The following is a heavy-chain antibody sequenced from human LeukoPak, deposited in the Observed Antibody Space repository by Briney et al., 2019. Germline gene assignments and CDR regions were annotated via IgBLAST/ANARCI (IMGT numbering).Heavy chain of an antibody. V-gene: IGHV3-23*01. CDR3: ARSPQYSSSCYDY. J-gene: IGHJ4*02. Sequence: PGGSLRLSCAVSGFTFSHYAMSWVRQAPGTGLEWVGSLTDSGDATYYADSVKGRLTISRDNAKNSLYLQMNSLRAEDTAVYYCARSPQYSSSCYDYWGQGTLVTVSS. CDR1: GFTFSHYA. CDR2: LTDSGDAT. D-gene: IGHD6-13*01.